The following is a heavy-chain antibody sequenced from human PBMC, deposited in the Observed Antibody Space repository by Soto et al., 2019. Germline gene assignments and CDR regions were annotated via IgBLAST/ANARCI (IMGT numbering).Heavy chain of an antibody. J-gene: IGHJ4*02. V-gene: IGHV1-2*04. D-gene: IGHD3-22*01. Sequence: ASVKVSCKASGYTFTGYYMHWVRQAPGQGLEWMGWINPNSGGTNYAQKFQGWVTMTRDTSISTAYMELSRLRSDDTAVYYCARAHYEPSYYFDYWGQGTRVTVSA. CDR2: INPNSGGT. CDR1: GYTFTGYY. CDR3: ARAHYEPSYYFDY.